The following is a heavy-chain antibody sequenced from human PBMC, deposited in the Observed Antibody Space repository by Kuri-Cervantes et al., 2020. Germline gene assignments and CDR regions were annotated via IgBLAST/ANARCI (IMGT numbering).Heavy chain of an antibody. CDR3: AKSRGYTYGTAHY. J-gene: IGHJ4*02. D-gene: IGHD5-18*01. V-gene: IGHV5-51*01. Sequence: GGSLRLSCKGSGYSFTVYWISWVRQMPGKGLEWMGIIYPGDSETRYSPSFQGQVTISADKSISTAYLQWSSIKASDTAMYYCAKSRGYTYGTAHYWGQGTLVTVSS. CDR1: GYSFTVYW. CDR2: IYPGDSET.